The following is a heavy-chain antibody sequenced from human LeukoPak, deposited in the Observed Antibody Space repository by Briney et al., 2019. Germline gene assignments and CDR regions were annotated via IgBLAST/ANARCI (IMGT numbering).Heavy chain of an antibody. D-gene: IGHD6-19*01. Sequence: GGSLRLSCAASGFTFSSYEMNWVRQAPGKGLEWVSYISSSGSTIYYADSVKGRFTISRDNAKNSLYLQMNSLRAEDTAVYCCASLPSPSSSGYWGQGTLVTVSS. CDR1: GFTFSSYE. V-gene: IGHV3-48*03. CDR2: ISSSGSTI. CDR3: ASLPSPSSSGY. J-gene: IGHJ4*02.